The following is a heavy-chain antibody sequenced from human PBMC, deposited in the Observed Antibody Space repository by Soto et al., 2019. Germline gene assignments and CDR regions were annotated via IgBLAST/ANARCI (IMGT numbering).Heavy chain of an antibody. D-gene: IGHD3-22*01. V-gene: IGHV3-33*01. CDR3: AREGVVVITTFLDY. Sequence: SLRLSCAASGFTFSSYGMDWVRQAPGKGLEWVAVIWYDGSNNYYADSVKGRFTISRDNSKNTLYLQMNSLRAEDTAVYYCAREGVVVITTFLDYWGQRTLVTVSS. CDR2: IWYDGSNN. J-gene: IGHJ4*02. CDR1: GFTFSSYG.